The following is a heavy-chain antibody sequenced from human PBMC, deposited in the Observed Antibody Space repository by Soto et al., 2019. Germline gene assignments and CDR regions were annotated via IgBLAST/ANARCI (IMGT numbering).Heavy chain of an antibody. Sequence: SHTLSLTCAISGDSVSSNSAAWNWIRQSPSRGLEWLGRTYYRSKCYNDYAVSVKSRITINPDTSKNQFSLQLNSVTPEDTAVYYCARTTPYVAVAGTVDYWGQGTLVTVSS. CDR2: TYYRSKCYN. J-gene: IGHJ4*02. CDR1: GDSVSSNSAA. V-gene: IGHV6-1*01. CDR3: ARTTPYVAVAGTVDY. D-gene: IGHD6-19*01.